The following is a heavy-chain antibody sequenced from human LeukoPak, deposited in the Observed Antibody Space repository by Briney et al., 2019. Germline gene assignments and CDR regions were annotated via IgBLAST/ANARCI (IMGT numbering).Heavy chain of an antibody. V-gene: IGHV4-39*07. CDR1: GGSISSSSYY. J-gene: IGHJ4*02. CDR3: ARGDSGWYLGLGFDY. Sequence: SETLSLTCTVSGGSISSSSYYWGWIRQPPGKGLEWIGSIYSTGYTYYYNPSLKSRVTISLDTSKNQVSLKLRSVTAADTAVYYCARGDSGWYLGLGFDYWGQGTLVTVSS. CDR2: IYSTGYTY. D-gene: IGHD6-19*01.